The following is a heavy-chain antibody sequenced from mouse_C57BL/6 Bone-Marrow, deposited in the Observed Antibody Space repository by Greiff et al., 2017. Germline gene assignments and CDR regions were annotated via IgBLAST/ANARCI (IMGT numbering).Heavy chain of an antibody. CDR2: ISDGGSYT. D-gene: IGHD2-3*01. V-gene: IGHV5-4*01. CDR3: ARDSQIYDGYCWYFDV. J-gene: IGHJ1*03. Sequence: DVKLQESGGGLVKPGGSLKLSCAASGFTFSSYAMSWVRQTPEKRLEWVATISDGGSYTYYPDTVKGRFTISRDNAKNNLYLQMSHLKSEDTAMYYCARDSQIYDGYCWYFDVWGTGTTVTVSS. CDR1: GFTFSSYA.